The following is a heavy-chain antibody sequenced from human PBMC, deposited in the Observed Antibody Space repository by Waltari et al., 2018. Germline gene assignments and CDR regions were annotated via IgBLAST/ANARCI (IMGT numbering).Heavy chain of an antibody. CDR2: INHSGST. D-gene: IGHD1-26*01. CDR3: ARADRGRSGKYASPAWGP. V-gene: IGHV4-34*01. J-gene: IGHJ5*02. Sequence: QVQLQQWGAGLLKPSETLSLTCAVYGGGSFSDYYWHWIRQPPGKGLEWIGEINHSGSTKSHPYLKKRLTRSLDTSKTQFSLKMRSVTAADTAVYYCARADRGRSGKYASPAWGPWGQGTLVTVSS. CDR1: GGGSFSDYY.